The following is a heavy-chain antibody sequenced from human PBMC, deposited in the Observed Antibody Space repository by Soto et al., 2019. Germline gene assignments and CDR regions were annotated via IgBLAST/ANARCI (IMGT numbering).Heavy chain of an antibody. D-gene: IGHD3-3*01. CDR1: GFPFRCYS. J-gene: IGHJ6*02. V-gene: IGHV3-21*01. CDR2: ISSSSSYI. CDR3: ARDRGYDFWSGPSYYYGMDV. Sequence: GGALRLSCAASGFPFRCYSKNWVRQAPGKGVERVSSISSSSSYIYYADSVKGRFTISRDNAKNSLYLQMNSLRAEDTAVYYCARDRGYDFWSGPSYYYGMDVWGQGTTVTVSS.